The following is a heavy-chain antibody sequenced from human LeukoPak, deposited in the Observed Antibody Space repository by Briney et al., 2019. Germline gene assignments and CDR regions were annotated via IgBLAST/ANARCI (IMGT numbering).Heavy chain of an antibody. V-gene: IGHV3-66*01. D-gene: IGHD3-10*01. J-gene: IGHJ4*02. CDR1: GFSVSSNY. CDR3: ARGAYGSGSHDY. Sequence: GGSLRHSCAASGFSVSSNYMSWVRQAPGKGLEWVSVIYSGGSTYYADSVKGRFTISRDNSKNTLYLQMNSLRAEDTAVYYCARGAYGSGSHDYWGQGTLVTVSS. CDR2: IYSGGST.